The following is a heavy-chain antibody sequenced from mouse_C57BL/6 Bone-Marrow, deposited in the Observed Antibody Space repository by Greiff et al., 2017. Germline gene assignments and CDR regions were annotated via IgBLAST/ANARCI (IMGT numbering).Heavy chain of an antibody. CDR2: IDPENGDT. CDR3: TTRSTPLSGFAY. Sequence: VHVKQSGAELVRPGASVKLSCTASGFNIKDDYMHWVKQRPEQGLEWIGWIDPENGDTEYASKFQGKATITADTSSNTAYLQLSSLTSEDTAVYYCTTRSTPLSGFAYWGQGTLVTVSA. V-gene: IGHV14-4*01. D-gene: IGHD2-1*01. J-gene: IGHJ3*01. CDR1: GFNIKDDY.